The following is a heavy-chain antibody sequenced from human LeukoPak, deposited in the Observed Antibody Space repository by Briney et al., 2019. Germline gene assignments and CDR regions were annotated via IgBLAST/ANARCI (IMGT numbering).Heavy chain of an antibody. Sequence: ASVKVSCKVSGYALSESSIHWVRQTPGEGLEWMGGFDPEYVETTYAQKFRGRVTMTEDTSTDTAYMELINLRSDDTAVYYCARDRAIVVVTRGAFDIWGQGTMVTVSS. V-gene: IGHV1-24*01. J-gene: IGHJ3*02. D-gene: IGHD3-22*01. CDR3: ARDRAIVVVTRGAFDI. CDR2: FDPEYVET. CDR1: GYALSESS.